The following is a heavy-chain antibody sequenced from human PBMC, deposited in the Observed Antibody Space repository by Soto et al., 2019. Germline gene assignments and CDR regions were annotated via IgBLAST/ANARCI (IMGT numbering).Heavy chain of an antibody. D-gene: IGHD5-18*01. V-gene: IGHV3-48*03. Sequence: SCAASGFTFSSYEMNWVRQAPGKGLEWVSYISSSGSTIYYADSVKGRFTISRDNAKNSLYLQMNSLRAEDTAVYYCARGGYSYGYYYYGMDVWGQGTTVTVSS. CDR2: ISSSGSTI. CDR3: ARGGYSYGYYYYGMDV. CDR1: GFTFSSYE. J-gene: IGHJ6*02.